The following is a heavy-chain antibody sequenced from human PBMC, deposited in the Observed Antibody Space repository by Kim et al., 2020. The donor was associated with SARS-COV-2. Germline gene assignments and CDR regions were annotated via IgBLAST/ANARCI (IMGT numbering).Heavy chain of an antibody. D-gene: IGHD2-2*01. J-gene: IGHJ3*02. V-gene: IGHV4-61*01. CDR1: GGSVSSGSYY. Sequence: SETLSLTCTVSGGSVSSGSYYWSWIRQPPGKGLEWIGYIYYSGSTNYNPSLKSRVTISVDTSKNQFSLKLSSVTAADTAVYYCARDRLYQLLWGPNTDAFDIWGQGTMVTVSS. CDR3: ARDRLYQLLWGPNTDAFDI. CDR2: IYYSGST.